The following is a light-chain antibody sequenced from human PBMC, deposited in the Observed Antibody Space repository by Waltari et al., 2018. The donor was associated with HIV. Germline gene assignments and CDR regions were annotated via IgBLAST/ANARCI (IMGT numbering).Light chain of an antibody. J-gene: IGKJ2*01. CDR2: GAS. Sequence: EIVLTQSPRPLSLSPGERATLSCRASQSVSSSYLAWYQQKPGQAPRLLIYGASSRATGIPDRFSGSGSGTDFTLTISRLEPEDFAVYYCQQYGSSPRTFGQGTKLEIK. CDR3: QQYGSSPRT. CDR1: QSVSSSY. V-gene: IGKV3-20*01.